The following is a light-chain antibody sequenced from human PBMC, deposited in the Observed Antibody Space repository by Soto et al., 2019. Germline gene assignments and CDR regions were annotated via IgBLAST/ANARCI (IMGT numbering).Light chain of an antibody. V-gene: IGKV1-5*01. CDR1: QSISSY. J-gene: IGKJ1*01. Sequence: DIQMTQSPSSLSASVGDRVTITCRASQSISSYLNWYQQKPGKAPKLLIYDASSLESGVPSRFSGSGSGTEFTLTISSLQPDDFATYYCQQYNSWTFGQGTKVDNQT. CDR2: DAS. CDR3: QQYNSWT.